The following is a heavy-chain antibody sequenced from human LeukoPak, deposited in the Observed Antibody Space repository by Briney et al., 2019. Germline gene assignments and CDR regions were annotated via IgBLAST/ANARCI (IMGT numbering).Heavy chain of an antibody. Sequence: SETLSLTCTVSGGSISSYCWSWIRQPPGKGLEWIGYIFYSGITNYNPSLKSRVTISVDTSKNQFSLKLSSVTAADTAVYYCVRSDDFWSGYYGYWGQGTLVTVSS. CDR1: GGSISSYC. CDR2: IFYSGIT. CDR3: VRSDDFWSGYYGY. V-gene: IGHV4-59*01. D-gene: IGHD3-3*01. J-gene: IGHJ4*02.